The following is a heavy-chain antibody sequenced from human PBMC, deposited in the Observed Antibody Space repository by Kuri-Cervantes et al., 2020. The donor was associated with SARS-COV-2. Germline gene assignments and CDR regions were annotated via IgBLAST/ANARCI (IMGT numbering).Heavy chain of an antibody. V-gene: IGHV5-51*01. CDR3: ARQLDYYDSSGYYYYYYYGMDV. CDR1: GYSFTSYW. CDR2: IYPGDSDT. J-gene: IGHJ6*02. Sequence: GESLKISCKGSGYSFTSYWIGWVRQMPGKGLEWMGTIYPGDSDTRYRPSFQGQVTISADKSISTAYLQWSSLKASDTAMYYCARQLDYYDSSGYYYYYYYGMDVWGQGTTVTVSS. D-gene: IGHD3-22*01.